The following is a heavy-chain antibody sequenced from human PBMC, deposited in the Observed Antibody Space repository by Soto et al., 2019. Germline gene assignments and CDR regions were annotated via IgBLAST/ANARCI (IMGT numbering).Heavy chain of an antibody. Sequence: GGSLRLSCAASVFTFSSYAMHWVRQGPGKGLEWVAVISYDGSNKYFADSVKGRFTISRYNSKNTLYLQMNSLRAEDTAVYYCARDSLWYSSSGYYFDYWGHGTLVTVSS. D-gene: IGHD6-13*01. CDR1: VFTFSSYA. J-gene: IGHJ4*01. V-gene: IGHV3-30-3*01. CDR2: ISYDGSNK. CDR3: ARDSLWYSSSGYYFDY.